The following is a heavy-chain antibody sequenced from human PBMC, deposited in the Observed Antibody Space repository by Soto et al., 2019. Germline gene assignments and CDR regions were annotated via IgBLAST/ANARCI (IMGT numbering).Heavy chain of an antibody. D-gene: IGHD5-12*01. CDR3: ARAVDSGYDFY. CDR2: INHSGST. Sequence: WIRQPPGKGLEWIGEINHSGSTNYNPSLKSRVTISVDTSKNQFSLKLSSVTAADTAVYYCARAVDSGYDFYWGQGTLVTVSS. V-gene: IGHV4-34*01. J-gene: IGHJ4*02.